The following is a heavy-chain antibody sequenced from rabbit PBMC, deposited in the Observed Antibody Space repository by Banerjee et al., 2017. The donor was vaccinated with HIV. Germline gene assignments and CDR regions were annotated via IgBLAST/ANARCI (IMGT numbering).Heavy chain of an antibody. CDR2: IDAGSSGST. D-gene: IGHD8-1*01. CDR3: ARDAGSAYYIEYFNL. V-gene: IGHV1S45*01. CDR1: GFTLSNNYY. Sequence: QEQLVESGGGLVTLGGSLTLTCKASGFTLSNNYYMCWVCQAPGKGLEWIACIDAGSSGSTYYASWAKGRFTISKTSSTTVTLQMTSLTAADTATYFCARDAGSAYYIEYFNLWGPGTLVTVS. J-gene: IGHJ4*01.